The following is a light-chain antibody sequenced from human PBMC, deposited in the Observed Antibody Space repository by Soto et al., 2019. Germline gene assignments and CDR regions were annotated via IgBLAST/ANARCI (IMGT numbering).Light chain of an antibody. CDR2: RNN. CDR3: AVWDDSLSDWV. V-gene: IGLV1-47*01. J-gene: IGLJ3*02. Sequence: QSVLTQPPSASGTPGQRVTISCSGSSSNIGNNYLYWYQQVPGTAPKLLIYRNNYRPSGVPDRFSGSKSGTFASLVISGLRSEDAADYYCAVWDDSLSDWVFGGGTKVTV. CDR1: SSNIGNNY.